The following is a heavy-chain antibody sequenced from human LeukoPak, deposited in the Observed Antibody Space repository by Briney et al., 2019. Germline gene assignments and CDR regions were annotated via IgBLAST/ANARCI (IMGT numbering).Heavy chain of an antibody. V-gene: IGHV4-39*07. CDR3: ARVGCSSTSCYTMGGRYFDL. D-gene: IGHD2-2*02. CDR2: IYYSGST. Sequence: SETLSLTCTVSGGSISSSSYYWGWIRQPPGKGLEWIGCIYYSGSTNYNPSLKSRVTISVDTSKNQFSLKLSSVTAADTAVYYCARVGCSSTSCYTMGGRYFDLWGRGTLVTVSS. CDR1: GGSISSSSYY. J-gene: IGHJ2*01.